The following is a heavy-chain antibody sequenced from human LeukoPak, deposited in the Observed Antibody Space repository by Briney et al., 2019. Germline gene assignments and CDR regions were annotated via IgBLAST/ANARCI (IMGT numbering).Heavy chain of an antibody. J-gene: IGHJ3*02. D-gene: IGHD3-9*01. CDR3: ARGGRYLDAFDI. V-gene: IGHV1-18*04. CDR2: ISAYNGNT. Sequence: ASVNVSCKASGYTFTIYYVHWVRQAPGQGLEWMGWISAYNGNTNYAQKLQGRVTMTTDTSTSTAYMELRSLRSDDTAVYYCARGGRYLDAFDIWGQGTMVTVSS. CDR1: GYTFTIYY.